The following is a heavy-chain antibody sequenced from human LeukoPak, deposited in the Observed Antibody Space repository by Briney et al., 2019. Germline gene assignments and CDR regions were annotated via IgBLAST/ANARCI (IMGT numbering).Heavy chain of an antibody. CDR2: INWNGGST. J-gene: IGHJ4*02. CDR1: GFTFSSYW. Sequence: GGSLRLSCAASGFTFSSYWMSWVRQAPGKGLEWVSGINWNGGSTGYADSVKGRFTISRDNAKNSLYLQMNSLRAEDTALYHCARARRGGYYDTSGYYVDYFDYWGQGTLVTVSS. D-gene: IGHD3-22*01. CDR3: ARARRGGYYDTSGYYVDYFDY. V-gene: IGHV3-20*01.